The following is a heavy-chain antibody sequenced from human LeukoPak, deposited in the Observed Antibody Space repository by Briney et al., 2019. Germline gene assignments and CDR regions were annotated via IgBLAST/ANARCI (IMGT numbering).Heavy chain of an antibody. V-gene: IGHV3-30*03. CDR3: ARAGVYDYVWGSPGY. CDR2: ISYDGSNK. J-gene: IGHJ4*02. Sequence: GGSLRLSCAASGFTFSSYGMHWVRQAPGKGLEWVAVISYDGSNKYYADSVKGRFTISRDNSKNTLYLQMNSLRAEDTAVYYCARAGVYDYVWGSPGYWGQGTLVTVSS. D-gene: IGHD3-16*01. CDR1: GFTFSSYG.